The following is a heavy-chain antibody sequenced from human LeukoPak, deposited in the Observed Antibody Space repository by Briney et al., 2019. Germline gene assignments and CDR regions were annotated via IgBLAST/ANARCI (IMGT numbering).Heavy chain of an antibody. Sequence: SETLSLTCTVSGGSISSYYWSWIRQPPGKGLEWIGYIYYSGSTNYNPSLKSRVTISVDTSKNQFSLKLSSVTAADTAVYYCARDHPVWFGDSRFDPWGQGTLVTVSS. CDR3: ARDHPVWFGDSRFDP. J-gene: IGHJ5*02. V-gene: IGHV4-59*01. CDR1: GGSISSYY. D-gene: IGHD3-10*01. CDR2: IYYSGST.